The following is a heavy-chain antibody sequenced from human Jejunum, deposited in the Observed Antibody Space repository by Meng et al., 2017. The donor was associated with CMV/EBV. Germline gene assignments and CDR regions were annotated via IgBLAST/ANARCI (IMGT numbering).Heavy chain of an antibody. D-gene: IGHD5-18*01. Sequence: YWMSWVRQGPGKGLEWVANIKQDGSEKYYVDSVKGRFTISRDNAKNSLYLQMNSLRAEDTAVYYCARDNANVDTAMGVYYYYGMDVWGQGTTVTVSS. CDR3: ARDNANVDTAMGVYYYYGMDV. CDR1: YW. CDR2: IKQDGSEK. J-gene: IGHJ6*02. V-gene: IGHV3-7*01.